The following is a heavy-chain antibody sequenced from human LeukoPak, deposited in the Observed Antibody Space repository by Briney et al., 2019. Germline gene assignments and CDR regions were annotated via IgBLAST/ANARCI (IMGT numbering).Heavy chain of an antibody. J-gene: IGHJ2*01. CDR2: INHNRST. CDR1: GGSFSGFY. Sequence: PSETLSLTCAVYGGSFSGFYWTWIRQPPGKGLEWIGQINHNRSTHYNPSLKSRVTISVDTSKNQFSLKLSSVAAADTAVYYCARVPKYFDLWGRGTLVTVSS. V-gene: IGHV4-34*01. CDR3: ARVPKYFDL.